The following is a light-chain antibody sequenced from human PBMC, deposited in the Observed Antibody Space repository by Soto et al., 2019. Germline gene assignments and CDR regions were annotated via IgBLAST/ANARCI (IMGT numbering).Light chain of an antibody. J-gene: IGLJ1*01. CDR1: SSNIGNNY. V-gene: IGLV1-47*01. CDR2: SNS. Sequence: QSVLTQPPSASGTPGQTVTISCSGSSSNIGNNYVYWYQQLPGMAPKLLIYSNSQRPLGVPVRLSGSKSGTSASLAISGLQSEDEADYYCATWDDRIYVFGAGTKVTVL. CDR3: ATWDDRIYV.